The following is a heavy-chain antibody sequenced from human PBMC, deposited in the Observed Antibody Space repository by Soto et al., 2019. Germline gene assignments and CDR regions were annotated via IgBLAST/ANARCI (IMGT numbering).Heavy chain of an antibody. J-gene: IGHJ5*02. Sequence: QVQLQQWGAGLLKPSETLSLTCAVYGGSFSGYYWSWIRQPPGKGLEWIGEINHSGSTNYNPSLKSRVTISVDTSKNQFSLKLSSVTAADTAVYYCARTGTQRPNWFDPWGQGTLVTVSS. CDR3: ARTGTQRPNWFDP. CDR2: INHSGST. D-gene: IGHD1-1*01. CDR1: GGSFSGYY. V-gene: IGHV4-34*01.